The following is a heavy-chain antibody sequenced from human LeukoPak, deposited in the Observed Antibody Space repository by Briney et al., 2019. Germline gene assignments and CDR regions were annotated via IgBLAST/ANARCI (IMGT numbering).Heavy chain of an antibody. Sequence: GESLKISCQASGYSFTTYWIAWVRQLPGKGLEWMGRVYPGDSDITYSPAFQGQVTVSADRSTNTAYLQWSSLKASDTAMYYCARRRDLYSGSYYPFDYWGQGTLVTVSS. CDR1: GYSFTTYW. V-gene: IGHV5-51*01. D-gene: IGHD1-26*01. J-gene: IGHJ4*02. CDR3: ARRRDLYSGSYYPFDY. CDR2: VYPGDSDI.